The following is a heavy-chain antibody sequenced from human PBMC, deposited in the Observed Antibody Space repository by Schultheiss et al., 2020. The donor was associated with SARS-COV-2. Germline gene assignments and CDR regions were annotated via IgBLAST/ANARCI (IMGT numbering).Heavy chain of an antibody. J-gene: IGHJ4*02. CDR3: ARDLRAVATEFDY. V-gene: IGHV3-66*01. Sequence: GGSLRLSCAASGFTFSSYAMSWVRQAPGKGLEWVSVIYSGGSTYYADSVKGRFTISRDNSKNTLYLQMNSLRAEDTAVYYCARDLRAVATEFDYWGQGTLVTVSS. CDR2: IYSGGST. CDR1: GFTFSSYA. D-gene: IGHD5-12*01.